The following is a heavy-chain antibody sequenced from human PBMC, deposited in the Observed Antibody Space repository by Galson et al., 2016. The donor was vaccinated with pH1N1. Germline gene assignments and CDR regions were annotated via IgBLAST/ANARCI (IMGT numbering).Heavy chain of an antibody. CDR3: ARKGLTDY. V-gene: IGHV3-7*04. CDR1: EFTFSSYW. J-gene: IGHJ4*02. Sequence: SLRLSCAASEFTFSSYWMSWVRQAPGKGLEWVANIKQDEGEKYYVDSVRGRFTISRDNAKNSLYLQMNSLRAEDTAVYYCARKGLTDYWGQGTLVTVSS. D-gene: IGHD2-8*01. CDR2: IKQDEGEK.